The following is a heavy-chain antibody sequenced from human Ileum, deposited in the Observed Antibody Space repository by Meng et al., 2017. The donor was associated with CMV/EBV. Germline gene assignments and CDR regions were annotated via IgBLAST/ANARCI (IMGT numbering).Heavy chain of an antibody. D-gene: IGHD3-16*01. J-gene: IGHJ4*02. CDR2: IYSGGIT. V-gene: IGHV3-66*01. Sequence: QRGECGGALVEPGGSVGLVCAGSGFIVSSNYMSWVRQPPWKGLEWVSVIYSGGITYYADSVKGRFTISRDNSKNTLFLQMNSLRAEDTAVYYCAREGAGYWGQGTLVTVSS. CDR1: GFIVSSNY. CDR3: AREGAGY.